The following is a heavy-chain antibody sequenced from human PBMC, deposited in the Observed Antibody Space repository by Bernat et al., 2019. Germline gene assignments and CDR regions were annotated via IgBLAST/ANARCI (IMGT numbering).Heavy chain of an antibody. CDR3: ATRMTTVYYMDV. CDR2: ITNRGGGT. CDR1: GFNFNNYA. J-gene: IGHJ6*03. D-gene: IGHD4-11*01. V-gene: IGHV3-23*01. Sequence: EVQLLESGGGLVQPGGSLRLSCAASGFNFNNYAMSWVRQAPGKGLEGVSAITNRGGGTYYADSVNGRFTISRDNSKNTLYLQMNGLRAEDTAVYYCATRMTTVYYMDVWGKGTTVTVSS.